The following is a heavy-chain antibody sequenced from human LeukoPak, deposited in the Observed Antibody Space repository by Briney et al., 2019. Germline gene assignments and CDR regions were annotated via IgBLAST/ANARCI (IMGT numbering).Heavy chain of an antibody. V-gene: IGHV1-18*01. CDR3: ARGGVYCSGGSCPTNWFDP. CDR1: GYTFTSYG. D-gene: IGHD2-15*01. CDR2: ISAYNGNT. J-gene: IGHJ5*02. Sequence: ASVKVSCKASGYTFTSYGISWVRQAPGQGLERMGWISAYNGNTNYAQKFQGRVTMTTDTSTSTAYMELRSPRSDDTAVYYCARGGVYCSGGSCPTNWFDPWGQGTLVTVSS.